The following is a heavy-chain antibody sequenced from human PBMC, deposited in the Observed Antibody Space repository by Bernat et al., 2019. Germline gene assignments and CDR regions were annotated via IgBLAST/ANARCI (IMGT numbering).Heavy chain of an antibody. J-gene: IGHJ4*02. CDR1: GYTFTGYY. Sequence: QVQLVQSGAEVKKPGASVKVSCKASGYTFTGYYMHWVRQAPGQWREWMGRINPNSGGTNYGQKVQGRVTMNRDTSISTAYMELSRLRSDDTDVDYCEQTQVDSSGGSCYRRPFDYWGQGTLVTVSS. CDR2: INPNSGGT. CDR3: EQTQVDSSGGSCYRRPFDY. D-gene: IGHD2-15*01. V-gene: IGHV1-2*05.